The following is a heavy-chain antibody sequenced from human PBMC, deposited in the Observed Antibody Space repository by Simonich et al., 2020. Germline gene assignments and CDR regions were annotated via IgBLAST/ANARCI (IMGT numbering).Heavy chain of an antibody. J-gene: IGHJ4*02. D-gene: IGHD3-10*01. CDR3: ARDREVYGSGSYYNY. V-gene: IGHV3-7*01. Sequence: EVQLVESGGGLVQPGGSLRLSCAASGFTFSSYWMSWVRQAPGKGLEWVAKIKQAGSEKYYVDSVKGRFTISRDNAKNSLYLQMNSLRAEDTAVYYCARDREVYGSGSYYNYWGQGTLVTVSS. CDR2: IKQAGSEK. CDR1: GFTFSSYW.